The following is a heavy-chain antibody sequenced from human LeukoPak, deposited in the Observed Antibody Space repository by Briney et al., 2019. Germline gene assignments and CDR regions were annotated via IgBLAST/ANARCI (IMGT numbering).Heavy chain of an antibody. D-gene: IGHD3-16*01. CDR3: AKTAWAFGGVIDY. CDR1: GFTFSSYA. V-gene: IGHV3-23*01. Sequence: GGSLRLSCAASGFTFSSYAMSWVRQAPGKGLEWVSAISGSGGSTYYADSVKGRFTISRDNSKNTLYLQMDSLRAKDTAVYYCAKTAWAFGGVIDYWGQGTLVTVSS. J-gene: IGHJ4*02. CDR2: ISGSGGST.